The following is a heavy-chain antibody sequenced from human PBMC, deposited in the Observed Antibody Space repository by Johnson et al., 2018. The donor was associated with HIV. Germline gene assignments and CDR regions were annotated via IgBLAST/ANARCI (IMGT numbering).Heavy chain of an antibody. V-gene: IGHV3-30*02. D-gene: IGHD4/OR15-4a*01. CDR3: AKEFPTRVPFDI. CDR2: IRYDGSNK. CDR1: GFTFSSYG. Sequence: VQLVESGGGVVQPGGSLRLSCAASGFTFSSYGMHWVRQAPGKGLEWVAFIRYDGSNKYYADSVKGRFTISRDNSKNTLYLQMNSLRAEDTAVYYCAKEFPTRVPFDIWGQGTMVTVSS. J-gene: IGHJ3*02.